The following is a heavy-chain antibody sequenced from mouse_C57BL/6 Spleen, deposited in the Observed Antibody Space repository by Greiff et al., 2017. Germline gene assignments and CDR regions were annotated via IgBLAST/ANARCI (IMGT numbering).Heavy chain of an antibody. CDR1: GFPLTSYG. Sequence: VPLQQSGPGLVQPSPSLTIPCPVSGFPLTSYGVHWVRQSPGKGLEWLGRIWSGGSTDYNAAFISRLSISKDNSKSQVFFKRNSLQADDTAIYYCARKGANWDYFDYWGQGTTLTVSS. CDR3: ARKGANWDYFDY. V-gene: IGHV2-2*01. CDR2: IWSGGST. D-gene: IGHD4-1*01. J-gene: IGHJ2*01.